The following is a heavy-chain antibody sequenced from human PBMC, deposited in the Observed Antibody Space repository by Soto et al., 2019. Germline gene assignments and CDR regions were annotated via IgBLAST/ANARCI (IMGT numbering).Heavy chain of an antibody. J-gene: IGHJ6*02. V-gene: IGHV1-18*01. CDR1: GYTFTTYG. Sequence: QVQLVQSGAEVKKPGASVKVSCKASGYTFTTYGISWVRQAPGQGLEWMGWISVYNGNTKYAQKLQGRVTMTTDTSTSTAYMELRSLRSDDTAVYYCARERGQLVVYNYGMDVWGQGTTVTVSS. CDR3: ARERGQLVVYNYGMDV. D-gene: IGHD6-6*01. CDR2: ISVYNGNT.